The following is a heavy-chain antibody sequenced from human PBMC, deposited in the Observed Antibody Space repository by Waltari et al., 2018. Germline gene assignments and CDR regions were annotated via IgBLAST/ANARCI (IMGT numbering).Heavy chain of an antibody. CDR3: AKDTHYVWGSYRQPLFDY. J-gene: IGHJ4*02. Sequence: QVQLQQWGAGLLKPSETLSLTCAVYGGSFSGYYWSWIRQPPGKGLEWIGEINHSESTNYNPSLKSRVTISVDTSKNQFSLKLSSVTAADTAVYYCAKDTHYVWGSYRQPLFDYWGQGTLVTVSS. CDR1: GGSFSGYY. CDR2: INHSEST. D-gene: IGHD3-16*02. V-gene: IGHV4-34*01.